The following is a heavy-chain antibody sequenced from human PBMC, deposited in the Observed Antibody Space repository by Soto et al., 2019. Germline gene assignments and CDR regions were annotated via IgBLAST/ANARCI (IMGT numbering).Heavy chain of an antibody. CDR1: GYTFTSYY. Sequence: GASVKVSCKASGYTFTSYYMHWVRQAPGQGLEWMGIINPSGGSASYAQKCQGRVTMTRDTSTSTVYMELSSLRSEDTAVYYCARLAEDGGWYSVGGAAFDIWGQATMVTV. CDR2: INPSGGSA. CDR3: ARLAEDGGWYSVGGAAFDI. V-gene: IGHV1-46*01. D-gene: IGHD6-19*01. J-gene: IGHJ3*02.